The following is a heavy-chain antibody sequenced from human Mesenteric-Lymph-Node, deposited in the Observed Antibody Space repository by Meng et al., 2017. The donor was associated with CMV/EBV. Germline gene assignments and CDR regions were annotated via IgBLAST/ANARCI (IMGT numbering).Heavy chain of an antibody. Sequence: GESLKISCAASGFTFSNYWMSWVRQAPGKGLEWVSVIYSGGTSTYYADSVKGRFTISRDNSKNTLYLQTNSLRAEDTAVYYCARSFGREYYYGMDVWGQGTTVTVSS. V-gene: IGHV3-23*03. CDR3: ARSFGREYYYGMDV. CDR1: GFTFSNYW. J-gene: IGHJ6*02. D-gene: IGHD3-10*01. CDR2: IYSGGTST.